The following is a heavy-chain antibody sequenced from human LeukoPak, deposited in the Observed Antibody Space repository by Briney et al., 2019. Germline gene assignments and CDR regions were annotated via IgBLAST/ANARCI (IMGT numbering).Heavy chain of an antibody. CDR3: ARQWELGDY. V-gene: IGHV4-34*01. D-gene: IGHD1-26*01. CDR2: INHSGST. CDR1: GGSFSAYY. Sequence: LETLSLTCAVYGGSFSAYYWSWIRQPPGKGLEWIGEINHSGSTNYNPSLKSRVTISVDTSKNQFSLKLSSVTAADTAVYYCARQWELGDYWGQGTLVTVSS. J-gene: IGHJ4*02.